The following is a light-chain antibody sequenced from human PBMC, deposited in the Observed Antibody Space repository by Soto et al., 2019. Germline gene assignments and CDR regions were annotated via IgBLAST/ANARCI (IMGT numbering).Light chain of an antibody. CDR3: QQYNHWYA. V-gene: IGKV1-5*01. Sequence: DIQMTQSPSTLSASVGDRVTITCRASENINTWLAWYQQKPGKAPKLLIYAASSLEAGVPSRFSGSGSGTEFTLTISILHPDDFATYYCQQYNHWYAFGQGTNLEIK. J-gene: IGKJ2*01. CDR1: ENINTW. CDR2: AAS.